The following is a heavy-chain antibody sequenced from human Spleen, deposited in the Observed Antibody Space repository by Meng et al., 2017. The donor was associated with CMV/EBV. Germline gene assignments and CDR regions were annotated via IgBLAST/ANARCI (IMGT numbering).Heavy chain of an antibody. D-gene: IGHD2-21*01. J-gene: IGHJ5*02. CDR3: TSQACGGECYSP. Sequence: GESLKISCAASGFTLSGSAVHWVRQASGKGLEWVGRIRTKANSYATGYAASVKGWFTISRDDSKNTAYLQMNSLRTEDTAVYYCTSQACGGECYSPWGQGTLVTVSS. CDR2: IRTKANSYAT. CDR1: GFTLSGSA. V-gene: IGHV3-73*01.